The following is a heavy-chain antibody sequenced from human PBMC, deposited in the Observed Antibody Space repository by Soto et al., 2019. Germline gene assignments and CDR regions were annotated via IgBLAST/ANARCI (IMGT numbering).Heavy chain of an antibody. J-gene: IGHJ6*03. V-gene: IGHV3-23*01. CDR2: ISGSGGST. CDR1: GFTFSSYA. D-gene: IGHD6-6*01. CDR3: AKREVYSISTKSPYYYYYMYV. Sequence: GGSLRLSCAASGFTFSSYAMSWVRQAPGKGLEWVSAISGSGGSTYYADSVKGRFTISRDNSKNTLYLQMNSLRAEDTAVYYCAKREVYSISTKSPYYYYYMYVWGKGSTVTVSS.